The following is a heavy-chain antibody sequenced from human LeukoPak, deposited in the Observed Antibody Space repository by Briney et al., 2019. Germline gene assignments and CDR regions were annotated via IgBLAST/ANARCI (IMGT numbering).Heavy chain of an antibody. CDR1: GGSFSGYY. J-gene: IGHJ6*03. CDR2: INHSGST. CDR3: ANTAAGTYYYYMDV. V-gene: IGHV4-34*01. Sequence: SETLSLTCAVYGGSFSGYYWSWIRQPPGKGLEWIGEINHSGSTNYNPSLKSRVTISVDTSKNQFSLKLSSVTAVDTAVYYCANTAAGTYYYYMDVWGKGTTVTVSS. D-gene: IGHD6-13*01.